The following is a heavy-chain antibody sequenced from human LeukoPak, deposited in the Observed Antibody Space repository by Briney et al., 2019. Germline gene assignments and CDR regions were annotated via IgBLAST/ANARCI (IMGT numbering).Heavy chain of an antibody. CDR1: GFTFNAFA. Sequence: PGGSLRLSCAASGFTFNAFAMNWVRQAPGKGLEWVSSISGTSGSTYSAEFVMGRFTISRDNAKNALFLQMNSLRVEDTAVYFCAKFRKPMALLDAFDMWGQGTMVTVSS. D-gene: IGHD1-14*01. CDR2: ISGTSGST. CDR3: AKFRKPMALLDAFDM. V-gene: IGHV3-23*01. J-gene: IGHJ3*02.